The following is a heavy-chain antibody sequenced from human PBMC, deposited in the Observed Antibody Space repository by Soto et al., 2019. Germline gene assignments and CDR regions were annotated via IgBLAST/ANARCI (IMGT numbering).Heavy chain of an antibody. CDR1: GGTFSSYA. V-gene: IGHV1-69*13. D-gene: IGHD6-6*01. CDR3: ASSISSGDYYGMDV. Sequence: GASVKVSCKASGGTFSSYAIDWVRQAPGQGLEWMGGIIPLFGTTNYAQKLQGRVKLTADESTRTAYMELSSLRSEDTAVYYCASSISSGDYYGMDVSGQGTTVTVSS. J-gene: IGHJ6*02. CDR2: IIPLFGTT.